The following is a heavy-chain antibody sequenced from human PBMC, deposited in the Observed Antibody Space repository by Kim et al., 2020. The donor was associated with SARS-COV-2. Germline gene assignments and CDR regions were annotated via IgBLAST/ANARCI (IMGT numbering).Heavy chain of an antibody. J-gene: IGHJ4*02. CDR3: AREYVLRYFDWLLTTPRAFDY. Sequence: FTISRDNSKNTRYLQMNSLRAEDTAVYYCAREYVLRYFDWLLTTPRAFDYWGQGTLVTVSS. V-gene: IGHV3-30*01. D-gene: IGHD3-9*01.